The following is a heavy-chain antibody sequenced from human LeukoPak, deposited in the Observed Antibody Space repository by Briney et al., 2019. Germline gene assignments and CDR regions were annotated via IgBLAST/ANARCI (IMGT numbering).Heavy chain of an antibody. Sequence: PGGSLRLSCAASGFTFSNYAMSWVRQAPGKGLEWVSAIGVNTYYTDSVKGRFTISRDNAKNTLYLQMNSLRVEDTAVYYCAREGRVSGYDFDCWGQGTLVTVSS. J-gene: IGHJ4*02. D-gene: IGHD5-12*01. CDR1: GFTFSNYA. V-gene: IGHV3-23*01. CDR2: IGVNT. CDR3: AREGRVSGYDFDC.